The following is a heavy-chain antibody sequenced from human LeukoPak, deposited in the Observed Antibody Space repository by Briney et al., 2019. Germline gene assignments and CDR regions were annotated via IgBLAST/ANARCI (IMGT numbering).Heavy chain of an antibody. CDR3: ARARYCSGGSCYSALFDP. CDR1: GFTFSSYE. J-gene: IGHJ5*02. Sequence: PGGSLRLSCAASGFTFSSYERNWVGQAPGKGLEGVSYISSSGSTIYYADSVKGGLTISREDEEKSLYLQMNSLRAEDTAVYYCARARYCSGGSCYSALFDPWGQGTLVTVSS. D-gene: IGHD2-15*01. V-gene: IGHV3-48*03. CDR2: ISSSGSTI.